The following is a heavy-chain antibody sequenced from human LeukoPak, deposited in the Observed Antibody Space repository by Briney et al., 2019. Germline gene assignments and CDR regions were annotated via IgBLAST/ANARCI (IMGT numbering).Heavy chain of an antibody. D-gene: IGHD4-17*01. V-gene: IGHV4-34*01. J-gene: IGHJ3*02. CDR3: ARTNYGDYVSAFDI. CDR1: GGSFSGYY. CDR2: IYYSGST. Sequence: SETLSLTCAVYGGSFSGYYWSWIRQPPGKGLEWIGSIYYSGSTYYNPSLKSRVTISVDTSKNQFSLKLSSVTAADTAVYYCARTNYGDYVSAFDIWGQGTMVTVSS.